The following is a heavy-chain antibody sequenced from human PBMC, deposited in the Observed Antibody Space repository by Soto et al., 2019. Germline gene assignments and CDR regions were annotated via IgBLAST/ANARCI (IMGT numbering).Heavy chain of an antibody. CDR2: IYPGDSDT. Sequence: PGESLKISCKGSGYSFTSYWIGWVRQIPWKGLEWMGIIYPGDSDTRYSPSFQGQVTISADKSISTAYLQWSSLKASDTAMYYCARHGGNADFWSDYHDNYYMDVWGKGTTVTVSS. D-gene: IGHD3-3*01. CDR3: ARHGGNADFWSDYHDNYYMDV. CDR1: GYSFTSYW. V-gene: IGHV5-51*01. J-gene: IGHJ6*03.